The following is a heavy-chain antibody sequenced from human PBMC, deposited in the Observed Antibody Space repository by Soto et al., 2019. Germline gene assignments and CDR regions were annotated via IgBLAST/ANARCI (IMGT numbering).Heavy chain of an antibody. CDR1: GGTFSSYA. CDR2: IIPISDTT. J-gene: IGHJ6*02. Sequence: QVQLVQSGAEVKKPGSSVKVSCKASGGTFSSYAISWVRQAPGQGLEWMGGIIPISDTTNYAQKFQGRVTITADEPTSTADMELSSLRSEDMAVYYCARSQGSSTSLEIYYYYYYGMDVWGQGTTVTVSS. CDR3: ARSQGSSTSLEIYYYYYYGMDV. D-gene: IGHD2-2*01. V-gene: IGHV1-69*01.